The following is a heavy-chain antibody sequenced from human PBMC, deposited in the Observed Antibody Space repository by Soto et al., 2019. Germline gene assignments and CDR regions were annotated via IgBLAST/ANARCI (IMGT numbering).Heavy chain of an antibody. CDR2: INPNSGGT. J-gene: IGHJ3*02. CDR1: GYTFTGYY. CDR3: ARVRAVSGKRPAAFDI. V-gene: IGHV1-2*02. Sequence: ASVKVSCKASGYTFTGYYMHWVRQAPGQGLEWMGWINPNSGGTNYAQKFQGRVTMTRDTSISTAYMELSRLRSDDTAVYYCARVRAVSGKRPAAFDICRQRTMFTVSS. D-gene: IGHD6-13*01.